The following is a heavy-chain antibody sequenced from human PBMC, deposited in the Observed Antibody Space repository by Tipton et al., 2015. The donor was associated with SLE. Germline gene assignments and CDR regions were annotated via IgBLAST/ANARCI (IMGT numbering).Heavy chain of an antibody. D-gene: IGHD3-9*01. CDR2: IYTSGST. Sequence: LRLSCTVSGGSISSYYWSWIRQPAGKGLEWIGRIYTSGSTNYNPSLKSRVTISVDTSKNQFSLKLSSVTAADTAVYYCAGLRGILTGPRGAFDIWGQGTMVTVSS. V-gene: IGHV4-4*07. CDR1: GGSISSYY. J-gene: IGHJ3*02. CDR3: AGLRGILTGPRGAFDI.